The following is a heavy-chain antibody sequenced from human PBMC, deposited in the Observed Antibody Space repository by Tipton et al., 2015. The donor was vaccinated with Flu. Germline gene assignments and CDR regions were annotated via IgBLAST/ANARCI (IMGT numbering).Heavy chain of an antibody. Sequence: QLVQSGAEVKKPGASVKVSCKASGYTFTSYAMHWVRQAPGQRLEWMGWINVGNGNTKYSQEFQGRVTITRDTSASTAYMELSSLGSEDMAGYYCAVLSSSGDAFDIWGQGTMVTVSS. V-gene: IGHV1-3*03. CDR2: INVGNGNT. D-gene: IGHD6-13*01. CDR3: AVLSSSGDAFDI. J-gene: IGHJ3*02. CDR1: GYTFTSYA.